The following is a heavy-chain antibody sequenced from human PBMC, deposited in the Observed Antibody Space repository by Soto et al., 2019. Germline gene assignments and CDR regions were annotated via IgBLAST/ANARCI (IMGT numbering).Heavy chain of an antibody. CDR3: ARVNLIVGATRYWYFDL. CDR2: IIPIFGTA. CDR1: GGTFSSYA. D-gene: IGHD1-26*01. Sequence: QVQLVQSGAEVKKPGSSVKVSCKASGGTFSSYAISWVRQAPGQGLEWMGGIIPIFGTANYAQKFQGSVTITAEKSTSVAYMELSSLRSEDTAVYYCARVNLIVGATRYWYFDLWGRGTLVTVSS. V-gene: IGHV1-69*06. J-gene: IGHJ2*01.